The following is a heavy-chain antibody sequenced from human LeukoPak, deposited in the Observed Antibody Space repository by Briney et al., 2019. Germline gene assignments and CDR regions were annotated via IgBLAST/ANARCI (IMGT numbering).Heavy chain of an antibody. CDR2: ISYDGNNK. CDR3: ARDDR. J-gene: IGHJ4*02. CDR1: GFIFSSYT. Sequence: PGGSLRLSCAASGFIFSSYTMHWVRQAPGKGLEWVAVISYDGNNKYYADSVQGRFTISRDNSKSTLSLQMNSPRADDTGVYYCARDDRWGQGTLVTVSS. V-gene: IGHV3-30*04.